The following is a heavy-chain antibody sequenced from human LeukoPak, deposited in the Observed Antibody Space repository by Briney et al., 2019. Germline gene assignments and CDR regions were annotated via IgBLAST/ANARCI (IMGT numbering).Heavy chain of an antibody. V-gene: IGHV3-9*01. D-gene: IGHD3-22*01. CDR3: ASMYYYDSSGPFDY. CDR1: GFTYDDYA. CDR2: ISWNSGSI. J-gene: IGHJ4*02. Sequence: GRSLRLSCAASGFTYDDYAMHWVRQAPGKGLEWVSGISWNSGSIGYADSVKGRFTISRDNAKNSLYLQMNSLRAEDTALYYCASMYYYDSSGPFDYWGQGTLVTVSS.